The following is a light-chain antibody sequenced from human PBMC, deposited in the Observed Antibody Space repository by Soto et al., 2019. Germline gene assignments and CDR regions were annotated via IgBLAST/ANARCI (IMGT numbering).Light chain of an antibody. J-gene: IGKJ1*01. V-gene: IGKV4-1*01. Sequence: DIVMTQSPDSLAVSLGERATFNCKSSQSILDRSKNKYYLAWYQQKSGQPPKLLNYWSSLRESGVPDRFTGSGSGTDFTLTISSLQAEDEAVYYCQQYFTSPWTFGQGTKVEIK. CDR3: QQYFTSPWT. CDR1: QSILDRSKNKYY. CDR2: WSS.